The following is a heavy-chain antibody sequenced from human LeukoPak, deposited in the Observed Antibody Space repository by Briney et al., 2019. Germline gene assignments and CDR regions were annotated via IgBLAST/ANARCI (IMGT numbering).Heavy chain of an antibody. CDR2: IERGTST. J-gene: IGHJ6*02. CDR3: GRGGYDFDA. V-gene: IGHV3-69-1*01. CDR1: GFSISDYY. D-gene: IGHD3/OR15-3a*01. Sequence: PGGSLRLSCAASGFSISDYYMTWVRQAPGKGLEWVSTIERGTSTLYAGSVKGGFTISRDNTKNTLYLQMNSLRAEDTAVYYCGRGGYDFDAWGPGTTVSVFS.